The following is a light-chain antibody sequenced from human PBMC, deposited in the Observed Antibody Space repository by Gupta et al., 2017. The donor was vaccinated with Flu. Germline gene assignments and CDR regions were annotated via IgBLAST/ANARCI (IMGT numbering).Light chain of an antibody. Sequence: EIVMTQSPSTLSVSPGERATLSCRASQSVSSNLAWYQQKPGQAPMLLIYGASTRATGIPARFSGSGSGTEFTLTISSLQSEDFAVYYSQQYNNWPMYSFGQGTKLEIK. J-gene: IGKJ2*03. CDR2: GAS. CDR1: QSVSSN. CDR3: QQYNNWPMYS. V-gene: IGKV3-15*01.